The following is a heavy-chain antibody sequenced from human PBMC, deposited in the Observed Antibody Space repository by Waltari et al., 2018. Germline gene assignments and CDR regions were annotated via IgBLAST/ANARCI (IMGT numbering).Heavy chain of an antibody. J-gene: IGHJ4*02. CDR2: IYYSGRT. D-gene: IGHD2-2*01. V-gene: IGHV4-39*07. CDR3: ARMVRGYCSSTSCHTDH. Sequence: QLQLQESGPGLVKPSETLSLTCTVSGGSISSSSYYWGWVRQPPGKGLEWIGSIYYSGRTYYNPSLKSRVTISVDTSKNQFSLRVISVTAADTVVFYCARMVRGYCSSTSCHTDHWGQGTLVTVSS. CDR1: GGSISSSSYY.